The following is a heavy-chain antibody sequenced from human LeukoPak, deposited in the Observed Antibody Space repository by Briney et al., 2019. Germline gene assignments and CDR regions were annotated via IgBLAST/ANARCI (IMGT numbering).Heavy chain of an antibody. CDR1: GYTFTSYY. CDR2: INPSGGST. CDR3: ARVPRSSWPPFDY. J-gene: IGHJ4*02. V-gene: IGHV1-46*01. Sequence: ASVKVSCMASGYTFTSYYMHWVRQAPGQGLEWMGIINPSGGSTSYAQKFQGRVTMTRDTSISTAYMELSRLRSDDTAVYYCARVPRSSWPPFDYWGQGTLVTVSS. D-gene: IGHD6-13*01.